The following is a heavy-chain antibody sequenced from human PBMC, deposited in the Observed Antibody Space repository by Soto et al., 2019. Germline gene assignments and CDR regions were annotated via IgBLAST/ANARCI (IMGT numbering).Heavy chain of an antibody. Sequence: QVQLVQSGAEVKKPGASVTVSCKTSGYTFSNYGINWVRQAPGQGLEWMGWISGYNGNTNYAQTAQGRVTMTTDTYTGTVYMELRSLKSDDTAIYYCSRFIMVGGWFDPNYYHGMDVWGQGTTVTVSS. D-gene: IGHD6-19*01. CDR3: SRFIMVGGWFDPNYYHGMDV. CDR2: ISGYNGNT. J-gene: IGHJ6*02. V-gene: IGHV1-18*01. CDR1: GYTFSNYG.